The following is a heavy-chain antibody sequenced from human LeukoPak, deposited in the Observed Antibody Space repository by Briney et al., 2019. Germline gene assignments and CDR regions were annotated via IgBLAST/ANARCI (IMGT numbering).Heavy chain of an antibody. CDR3: ARDHHGYNGFLVYFDY. Sequence: ASVKVSCKASGYTFTGYYMHWVRQAPGQGLEWMGWINPNSGGTNYAQKFQGRVTMTRDTSISTAYMELSRLRSDDTAVYYCARDHHGYNGFLVYFDYWGQGTLVTVSS. D-gene: IGHD5-24*01. CDR1: GYTFTGYY. CDR2: INPNSGGT. J-gene: IGHJ4*02. V-gene: IGHV1-2*02.